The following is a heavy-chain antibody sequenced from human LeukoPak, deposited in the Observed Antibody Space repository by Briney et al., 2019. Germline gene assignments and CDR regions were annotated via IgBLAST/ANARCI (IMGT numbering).Heavy chain of an antibody. V-gene: IGHV1-3*04. CDR3: ASKWFGNWFDP. CDR1: GYTFTSYA. CDR2: INTGNGNT. J-gene: IGHJ5*02. Sequence: EASVKVFCKASGYTFTSYAMHWVRQAPGQRLEWMGWINTGNGNTKYSQKFQGRVTITRDTSASTAYMELSSLRSEDTAVYYCASKWFGNWFDPWGQGTLVTVSS. D-gene: IGHD3-10*01.